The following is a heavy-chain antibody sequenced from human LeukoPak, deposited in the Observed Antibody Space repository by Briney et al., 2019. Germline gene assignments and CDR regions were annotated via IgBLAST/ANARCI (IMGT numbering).Heavy chain of an antibody. D-gene: IGHD4/OR15-4a*01. V-gene: IGHV3-23*01. CDR2: ISDTGKTT. Sequence: GGSLRLSCEASGFAFSNHAMTWVRQAPGGGLQWVSTISDTGKTTFYRDSVRGRFTISRDISNNTLYLQMDGLRADDTAVYYCARGGAYDYGVLDAWGQGTLVTVSS. CDR1: GFAFSNHA. CDR3: ARGGAYDYGVLDA. J-gene: IGHJ5*02.